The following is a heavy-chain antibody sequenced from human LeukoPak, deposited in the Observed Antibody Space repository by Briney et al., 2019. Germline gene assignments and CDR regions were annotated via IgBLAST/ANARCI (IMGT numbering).Heavy chain of an antibody. CDR3: ARQTFCSGGSCYWWFDP. D-gene: IGHD2-15*01. Sequence: GESLNISCKGSGYSFTSYWIAWVRQMPGKGLEWMGVIYPGDSDTRYSPSFQGQVTISADKSISTAYLQWSGLKASDTAMYYCARQTFCSGGSCYWWFDPWGQGTLVTVSS. CDR1: GYSFTSYW. J-gene: IGHJ5*02. CDR2: IYPGDSDT. V-gene: IGHV5-51*01.